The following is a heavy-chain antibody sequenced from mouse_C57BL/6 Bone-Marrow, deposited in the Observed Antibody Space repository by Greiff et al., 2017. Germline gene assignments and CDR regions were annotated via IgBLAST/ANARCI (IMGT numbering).Heavy chain of an antibody. Sequence: EVQLVESGGGLVKPGGSLKLSCAASGFTFSSYAMSWVRQTPGKRLEWVAPISHGGSYTNYPDNVKGRFTLSRDNAKNNLYLQMSHLKSEDTAMYYCAGEWFAYWGQGTLVTVSA. V-gene: IGHV5-4*01. D-gene: IGHD2-13*01. CDR3: AGEWFAY. CDR2: ISHGGSYT. CDR1: GFTFSSYA. J-gene: IGHJ3*01.